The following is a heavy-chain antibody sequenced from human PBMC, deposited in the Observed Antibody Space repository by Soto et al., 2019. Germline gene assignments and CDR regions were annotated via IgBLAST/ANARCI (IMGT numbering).Heavy chain of an antibody. D-gene: IGHD3-22*01. J-gene: IGHJ4*02. CDR2: ITYAGNT. V-gene: IGHV4-39*01. Sequence: PSETLSLTCTVSGGSISDSRYYWNWIRQPPGRGLEWIGSITYAGNTYYNPSLKSRVTISVDTSKNQFSLVLSSVTAADTAVYYCASTLYYHIPSGYYRHDFGYWGRGTLVTVFS. CDR3: ASTLYYHIPSGYYRHDFGY. CDR1: GGSISDSRYY.